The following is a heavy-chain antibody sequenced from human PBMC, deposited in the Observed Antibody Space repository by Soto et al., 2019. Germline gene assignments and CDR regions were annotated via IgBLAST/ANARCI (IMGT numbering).Heavy chain of an antibody. J-gene: IGHJ6*02. CDR3: ARDLGDSSGYYYRLYYYYYGMDV. D-gene: IGHD3-22*01. V-gene: IGHV1-18*01. CDR2: ISAYNGNT. Sequence: ASVKVSCEASGYTFTSYGISWVRQAPGQGLEWMGWISAYNGNTNYAQKLQGRVTMTTDTSTSTAYMELRSLRSDDTAVYYCARDLGDSSGYYYRLYYYYYGMDVWGQGTTVTVSS. CDR1: GYTFTSYG.